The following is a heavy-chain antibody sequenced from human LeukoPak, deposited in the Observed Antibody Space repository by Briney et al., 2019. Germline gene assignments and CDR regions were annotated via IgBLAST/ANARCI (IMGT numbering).Heavy chain of an antibody. CDR1: GFTFSSYA. CDR2: ISGSGGST. CDR3: AKDTVWSGSGSYYDY. J-gene: IGHJ4*02. V-gene: IGHV3-23*01. D-gene: IGHD3-10*01. Sequence: GGSLRLSCAASGFTFSSYAMSWVRQAPGKGLEWVSAISGSGGSTYYADSVEGRFTISRDNAKKTLSLQMNSLRAEDTAVYYCAKDTVWSGSGSYYDYWGQGTLVTVSS.